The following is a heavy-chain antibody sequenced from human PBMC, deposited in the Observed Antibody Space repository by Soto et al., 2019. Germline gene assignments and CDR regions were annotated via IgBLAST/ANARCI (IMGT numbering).Heavy chain of an antibody. Sequence: QVQLVESGGGVVQAGRSLRLSCAASGFTFSSYGMHWVRQAPGKGLEWVAVIRYDGSNKYYADSVKGRFTISRDNSKNMFYLQMNSLRDEDTAVYYCARYTSGWVFDLWGQGTMVTVSS. CDR3: ARYTSGWVFDL. CDR2: IRYDGSNK. V-gene: IGHV3-33*01. CDR1: GFTFSSYG. D-gene: IGHD6-19*01. J-gene: IGHJ4*02.